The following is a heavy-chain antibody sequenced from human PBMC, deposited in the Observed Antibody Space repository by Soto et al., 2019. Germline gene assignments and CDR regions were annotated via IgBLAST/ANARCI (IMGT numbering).Heavy chain of an antibody. Sequence: SVPLSLTCNVSDGFISSSSYYWCWIRQPPWKGLEWIGSIYYSGSTYYNPSLKSRVTISVDTSKNQFSLKLSSVTAADTAVYHCARVTPMGGTAGTRYYYGMDVWGQGTTVT. CDR3: ARVTPMGGTAGTRYYYGMDV. CDR1: DGFISSSSYY. J-gene: IGHJ6*02. D-gene: IGHD6-13*01. V-gene: IGHV4-39*01. CDR2: IYYSGST.